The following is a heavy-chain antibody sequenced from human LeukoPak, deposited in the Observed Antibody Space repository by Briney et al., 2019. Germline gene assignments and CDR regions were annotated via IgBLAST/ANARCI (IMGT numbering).Heavy chain of an antibody. CDR2: ISAYNGNT. Sequence: ASVKVSCKASGYTLTSYGISWVRQAPGQGLEWMGWISAYNGNTNYAQKLQGRVTMTTDTSTSTAYMELRSLRSDDTAVYYCARVGPIVGATSYFDYWGQGTLVTVSS. CDR3: ARVGPIVGATSYFDY. D-gene: IGHD1-26*01. J-gene: IGHJ4*02. V-gene: IGHV1-18*01. CDR1: GYTLTSYG.